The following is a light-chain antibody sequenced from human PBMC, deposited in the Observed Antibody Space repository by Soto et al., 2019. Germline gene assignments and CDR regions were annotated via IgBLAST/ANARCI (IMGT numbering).Light chain of an antibody. J-gene: IGLJ1*01. CDR2: DVN. V-gene: IGLV2-8*01. CDR3: VSFAGGTYV. CDR1: SSDVGGYIF. Sequence: QSVLTQPPSASGSPGQSVTISCTGTSSDVGGYIFVSWYQQHPGKAPKLMIYDVNKRSSGVPDRFSGSKSGNTASLTVSGLQAEDEADYYCVSFAGGTYVFGTGTKVTVL.